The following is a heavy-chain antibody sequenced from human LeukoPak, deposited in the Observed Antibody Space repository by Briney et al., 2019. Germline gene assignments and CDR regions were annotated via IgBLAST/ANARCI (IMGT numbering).Heavy chain of an antibody. V-gene: IGHV3-23*01. J-gene: IGHJ3*02. Sequence: GGSLRLSCAASGFTFSDYAMSWVRQAPGKGLEWVSTISDNGGGTYYADSVKGRFTISRDNSKNTLFLQMNSLRAEDTAVYYCARGAPAGPFDAFDIWGQGTMVTVSS. D-gene: IGHD6-13*01. CDR3: ARGAPAGPFDAFDI. CDR1: GFTFSDYA. CDR2: ISDNGGGT.